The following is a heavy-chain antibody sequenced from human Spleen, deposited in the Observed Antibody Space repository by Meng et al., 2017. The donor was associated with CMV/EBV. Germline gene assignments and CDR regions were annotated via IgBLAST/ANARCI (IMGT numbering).Heavy chain of an antibody. J-gene: IGHJ6*02. V-gene: IGHV3-23*03. CDR2: IYSGGGSKT. D-gene: IGHD1-26*01. CDR3: AKECSGTAWCGMDA. CDR1: GFIFSDYA. Sequence: GESLKISCAASGFIFSDYAMSWVRQAPGKGLEWVSVIYSGGGSKTYYADSVKGRFTISRENSKNMLYLQMNSLGAEDTALYYCAKECSGTAWCGMDAWGQGTTVTVSS.